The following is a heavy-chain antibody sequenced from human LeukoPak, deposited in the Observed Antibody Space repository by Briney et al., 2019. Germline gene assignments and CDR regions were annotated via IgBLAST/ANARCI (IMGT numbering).Heavy chain of an antibody. V-gene: IGHV4-39*01. D-gene: IGHD5-12*01. Sequence: SETLSLTCTVSGGSISSGSYYWGWIRQPPGKGLEWIGSIYYSGSTYYNPSLKSRVTISVDTSKNQFSLKLSSVTAADTAVYYCARLEDIVASFDYWGQGTLVTVSS. CDR2: IYYSGST. CDR3: ARLEDIVASFDY. CDR1: GGSISSGSYY. J-gene: IGHJ4*02.